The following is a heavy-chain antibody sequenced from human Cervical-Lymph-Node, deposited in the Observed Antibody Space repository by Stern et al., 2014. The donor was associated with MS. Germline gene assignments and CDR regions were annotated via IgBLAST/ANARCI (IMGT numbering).Heavy chain of an antibody. CDR3: ATDSDYMTGYQGYFDY. CDR1: GGTFSIYT. J-gene: IGHJ4*02. D-gene: IGHD3-9*01. V-gene: IGHV1-69*09. Sequence: VQLVESGAEVKKPGSSVKVSCKASGGTFSIYTFGWVRQAPGQGLEWMGRIIPILGRVNYAQKFQGRITITADKPTNTAYMEMNTLRSEDTAVYYCATDSDYMTGYQGYFDYWGQGTRVTVSS. CDR2: IIPILGRV.